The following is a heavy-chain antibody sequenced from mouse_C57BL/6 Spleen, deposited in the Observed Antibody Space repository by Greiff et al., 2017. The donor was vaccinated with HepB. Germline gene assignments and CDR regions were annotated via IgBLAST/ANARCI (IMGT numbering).Heavy chain of an antibody. Sequence: VQLQQSGPGLVQPSQRLSITCTVSGFSLTSYGVHWVRQSPGKGLEWLGVIWSGGSTDYNAAFISRLSISKDNSKSQVFFKMNSLQADDTAIYYCARKKGATDYAMDYWGQGTSVTVSS. CDR2: IWSGGST. J-gene: IGHJ4*01. CDR1: GFSLTSYG. CDR3: ARKKGATDYAMDY. D-gene: IGHD3-1*01. V-gene: IGHV2-2*01.